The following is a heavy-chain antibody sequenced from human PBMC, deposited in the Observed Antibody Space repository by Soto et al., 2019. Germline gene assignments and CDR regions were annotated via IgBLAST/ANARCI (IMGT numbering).Heavy chain of an antibody. Sequence: GCSLKLSCAACVHSFNSYWMSWFRQAAGKGLEWVANINQYGSERYYVDSVKGRFTISRENAKDSLYLQMNSLRAEDTAVYYCARDETDYSNYGNGFDPWGRGTLVTVSS. CDR1: VHSFNSYW. CDR3: ARDETDYSNYGNGFDP. D-gene: IGHD4-4*01. CDR2: INQYGSER. J-gene: IGHJ5*02. V-gene: IGHV3-7*03.